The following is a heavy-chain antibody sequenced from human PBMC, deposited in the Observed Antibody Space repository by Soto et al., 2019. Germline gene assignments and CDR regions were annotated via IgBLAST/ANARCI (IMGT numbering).Heavy chain of an antibody. CDR3: AKSPTPVTPSSFDL. J-gene: IGHJ5*02. CDR1: GFTFSSYG. CDR2: ISYDGSNK. Sequence: GGSLRLSCAASGFTFSSYGMHWVRQAPGKGLEWVAVISYDGSNKYYADSVKGRFTISRDNSKNTLYLQMNSLRAEDTAVYYCAKSPTPVTPSSFDLWGQATLVTGSS. D-gene: IGHD4-4*01. V-gene: IGHV3-30*18.